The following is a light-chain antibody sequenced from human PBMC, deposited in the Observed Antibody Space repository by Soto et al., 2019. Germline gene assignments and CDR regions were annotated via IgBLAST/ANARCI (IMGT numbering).Light chain of an antibody. CDR1: QSISSW. CDR3: QQYDSYSRT. J-gene: IGKJ2*01. Sequence: DIQMTQSPSTLSASVGDRVTITCRASQSISSWLAWYQQKPGKAPKLLIYLASSLESGVPSRFSGSGSGTEFTLTISSLQHDDFATYYCQQYDSYSRTFGQGTKLEI. CDR2: LAS. V-gene: IGKV1-5*03.